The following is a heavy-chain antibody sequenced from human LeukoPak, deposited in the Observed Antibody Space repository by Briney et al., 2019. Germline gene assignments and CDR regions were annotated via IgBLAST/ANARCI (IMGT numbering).Heavy chain of an antibody. CDR3: ARDLKELGYCSSTSCLSNWFDP. J-gene: IGHJ5*02. V-gene: IGHV4-4*07. CDR2: IYTSGST. Sequence: SETLSLTCTVSGGSISSYYWSWIRQPAGKGLEWVGRIYTSGSTSYNPSLKSRVTMSVDTSKNQFSLKLSSVTAADTAVYYCARDLKELGYCSSTSCLSNWFDPWGQGTLVTVSS. CDR1: GGSISSYY. D-gene: IGHD2-2*01.